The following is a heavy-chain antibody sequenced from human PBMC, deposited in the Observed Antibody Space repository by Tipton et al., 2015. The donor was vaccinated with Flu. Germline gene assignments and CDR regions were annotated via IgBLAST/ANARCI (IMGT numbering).Heavy chain of an antibody. V-gene: IGHV4-39*07. CDR2: RYHIGDT. CDR1: GASISSTSYF. D-gene: IGHD3-3*01. J-gene: IGHJ5*02. Sequence: TLSLTCAVSGASISSTSYFWGWIRQPPGKGLEWIGTRYHIGDTYFNPSLKSRVSISVDTSKNQFSLKLNSVTAADTAVYYCARVGLLTTFGLLIPNHSDPWGPGTLVTISS. CDR3: ARVGLLTTFGLLIPNHSDP.